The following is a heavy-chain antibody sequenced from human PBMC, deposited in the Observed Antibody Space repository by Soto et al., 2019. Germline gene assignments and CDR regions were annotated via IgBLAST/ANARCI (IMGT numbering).Heavy chain of an antibody. CDR2: IDSDLGT. J-gene: IGHJ4*02. D-gene: IGHD5-12*01. CDR3: LREREGDGYAEL. CDR1: GFTVSR. Sequence: EVQLVESGGGLVQPGGSLRLSCAASGFTVSRVSWIRQAPGKGLNWVSVIDSDLGTYYTDSVKGRFTISRDNSRNTVFLQMNSLRVEDTAVYYCLREREGDGYAELWGQGTLVTVSS. V-gene: IGHV3-66*01.